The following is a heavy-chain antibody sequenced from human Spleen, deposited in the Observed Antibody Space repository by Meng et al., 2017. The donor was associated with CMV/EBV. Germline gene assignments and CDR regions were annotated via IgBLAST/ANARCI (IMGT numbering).Heavy chain of an antibody. Sequence: ASVKVSCKASGYTFTGYYMHWVRQAPGQGLEWMGWINPNSGGTNYAQKFQGRVTMTRDTSISTAYMELSRLRSDDTAVYYCARGGKTIVGTTTGIIYYGMDVWGQGTAVTVSS. CDR1: GYTFTGYY. CDR2: INPNSGGT. J-gene: IGHJ6*02. V-gene: IGHV1-2*02. CDR3: ARGGKTIVGTTTGIIYYGMDV. D-gene: IGHD1-26*01.